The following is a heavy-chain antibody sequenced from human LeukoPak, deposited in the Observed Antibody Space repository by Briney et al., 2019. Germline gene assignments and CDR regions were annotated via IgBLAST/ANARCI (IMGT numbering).Heavy chain of an antibody. V-gene: IGHV3-23*01. CDR2: ISGSGEGT. D-gene: IGHD4/OR15-4a*01. CDR3: TSDYGLYYYYMAL. Sequence: GGSLRLSCTASGFTFDDFSIHWVRQTPGKGLEWVSAISGSGEGTYYSDSVKGRFTISRDNSKDMLYLQMNDLRAEDTAVYYCTSDYGLYYYYMALWGKGTTVTVS. J-gene: IGHJ6*03. CDR1: GFTFDDFS.